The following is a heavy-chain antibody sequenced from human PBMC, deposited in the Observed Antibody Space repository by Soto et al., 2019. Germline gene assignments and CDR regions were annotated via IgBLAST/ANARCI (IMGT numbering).Heavy chain of an antibody. CDR2: LQYRGST. CDR1: GGSISSYY. CDR3: ARASGYCSSTSCYYFDY. D-gene: IGHD2-2*01. Sequence: SETLSLTCTVSGGSISSYYWCWSRQPQGKGPEWIGYLQYRGSTNHHPALKSRVTISVDTAKNQFSLKLSSVTAADTAVYYCARASGYCSSTSCYYFDYWGQGTLVTVSS. J-gene: IGHJ4*02. V-gene: IGHV4-59*01.